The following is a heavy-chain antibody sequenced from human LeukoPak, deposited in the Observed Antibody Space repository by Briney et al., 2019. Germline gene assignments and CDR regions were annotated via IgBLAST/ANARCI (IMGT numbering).Heavy chain of an antibody. CDR2: IYYSGST. V-gene: IGHV4-39*07. CDR3: ARSLSGYVAY. CDR1: GGSISSSSYY. Sequence: PSETLSLTCTVSGGSISSSSYYWGWIRQPPGKGLEWIGSIYYSGSTYYNPSLKSRVTISVDTSKNQFSLKLSSVTAADTAVYYCARSLSGYVAYWGQGTLVTVSS. J-gene: IGHJ4*02. D-gene: IGHD3-22*01.